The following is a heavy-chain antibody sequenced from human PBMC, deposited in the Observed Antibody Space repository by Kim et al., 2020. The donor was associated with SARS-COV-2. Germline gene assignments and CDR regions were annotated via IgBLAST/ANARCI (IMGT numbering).Heavy chain of an antibody. Sequence: VKGRFTISRDNSKNTLYLQMNSLRAEDTAVYYCAKSLVLLGSGLTGWFDPWGQGTLVTVSS. V-gene: IGHV3-23*01. D-gene: IGHD3-10*01. CDR3: AKSLVLLGSGLTGWFDP. J-gene: IGHJ5*02.